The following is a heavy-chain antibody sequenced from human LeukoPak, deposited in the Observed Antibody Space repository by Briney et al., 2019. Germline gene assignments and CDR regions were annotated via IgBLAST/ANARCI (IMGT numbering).Heavy chain of an antibody. CDR3: AKAYGQQLVPGY. V-gene: IGHV3-30*18. Sequence: GGSLRLSCAASGFTFSSYGMHWVRQAPGKGLVGVAVISYDGSNKYYAVSVKGRFTISRDNSKNTLYLQMNSLRAEDTAVYYCAKAYGQQLVPGYWGQGTLVTVSS. CDR1: GFTFSSYG. D-gene: IGHD6-13*01. CDR2: ISYDGSNK. J-gene: IGHJ4*02.